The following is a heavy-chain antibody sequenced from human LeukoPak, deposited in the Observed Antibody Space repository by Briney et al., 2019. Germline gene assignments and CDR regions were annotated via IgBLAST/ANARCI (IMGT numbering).Heavy chain of an antibody. CDR1: GFTSSSYS. CDR3: ARDQAPYYYDSSGYYWSAFDI. J-gene: IGHJ3*02. CDR2: ISSSSSYI. Sequence: GGSLRLSCAASGFTSSSYSMNWVRQAPGKGLEWVSSISSSSSYIYYADSVKGRFTISRDNAKNSLYLQMNSLRAEDTAVYYCARDQAPYYYDSSGYYWSAFDIWGQGTMVTVSS. V-gene: IGHV3-21*01. D-gene: IGHD3-22*01.